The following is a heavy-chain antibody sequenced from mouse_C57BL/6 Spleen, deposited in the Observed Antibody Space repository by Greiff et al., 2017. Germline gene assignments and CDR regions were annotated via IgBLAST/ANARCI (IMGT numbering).Heavy chain of an antibody. J-gene: IGHJ2*01. CDR2: ISDGGSYT. CDR1: GFTFSSYA. Sequence: EVKLMESGGGLVKPGGSLKLSCAASGFTFSSYALSWVRQTPEKRLEWVATISDGGSYTYYPDNVKGRFTISRDNAKNNLYLQMSHLKSEDTAMYYCAREGGYDLYYFDYWGQGTTLTVSS. D-gene: IGHD2-2*01. V-gene: IGHV5-4*01. CDR3: AREGGYDLYYFDY.